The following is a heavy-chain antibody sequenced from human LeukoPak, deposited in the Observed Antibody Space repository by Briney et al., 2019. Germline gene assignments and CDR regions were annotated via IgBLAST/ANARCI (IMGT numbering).Heavy chain of an antibody. CDR2: IFYSGST. J-gene: IGHJ6*03. Sequence: KPSETLSLTCTVSGDSISSSTYYWGWIRQPPGKGLEWIGSIFYSGSTYYNPSLKSRVAMSVDTSKKQFSLKLTSVTAADTAVYYCARGLSTGARRFSNYYNMDVWGKGTTVTVSS. CDR3: ARGLSTGARRFSNYYNMDV. V-gene: IGHV4-39*07. D-gene: IGHD6-19*01. CDR1: GDSISSSTYY.